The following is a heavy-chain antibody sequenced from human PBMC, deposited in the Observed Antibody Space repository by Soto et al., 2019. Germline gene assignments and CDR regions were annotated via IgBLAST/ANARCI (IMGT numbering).Heavy chain of an antibody. CDR1: GFTFSIYA. D-gene: IGHD1-26*01. Sequence: EVQLLESGGGLVQPGGSLRLSCATSGFTFSIYAMNWVHQAPGKGLEWVAGIIGAGAPYYADPVKGRFTISRDNSNNILYLQMNNLRDEDTALYFCAKDVTPDSRWDIDYWGQGTLVTVSS. CDR2: IIGAGAP. CDR3: AKDVTPDSRWDIDY. V-gene: IGHV3-23*01. J-gene: IGHJ4*02.